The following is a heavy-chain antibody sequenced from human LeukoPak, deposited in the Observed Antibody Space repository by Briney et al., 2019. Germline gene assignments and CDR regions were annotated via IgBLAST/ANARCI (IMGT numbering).Heavy chain of an antibody. J-gene: IGHJ4*02. CDR3: ARLSSGTVDY. V-gene: IGHV3-21*01. Sequence: KPGGSLRLSCAASGFTFSIYSMTWVRQAPGKGLEWVSSITGSSDYIYYADSLKGRFTISRDNAKNSLFLQMNSLGAEDTAVYYCARLSSGTVDYWGQGTLVTVSS. D-gene: IGHD1-26*01. CDR1: GFTFSIYS. CDR2: ITGSSDYI.